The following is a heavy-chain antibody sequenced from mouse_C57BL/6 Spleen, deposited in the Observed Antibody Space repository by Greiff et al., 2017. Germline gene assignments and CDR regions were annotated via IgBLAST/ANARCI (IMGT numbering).Heavy chain of an antibody. CDR3: ARYHGSSYYFDY. V-gene: IGHV1-82*01. Sequence: QVQLKQSGPELVKPGASVKISCKASGYAFSSSWMNWVKQRPGKGLEWIGRIYPGDGDTNYNGKFKGKATLTADKSSSTAYMQLSSLTSEDSAVYFCARYHGSSYYFDYWGQGTLVTVSA. CDR1: GYAFSSSW. CDR2: IYPGDGDT. D-gene: IGHD1-1*01. J-gene: IGHJ3*01.